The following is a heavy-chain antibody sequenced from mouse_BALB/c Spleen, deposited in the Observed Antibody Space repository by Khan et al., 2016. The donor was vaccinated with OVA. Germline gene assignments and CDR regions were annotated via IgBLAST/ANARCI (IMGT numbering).Heavy chain of an antibody. CDR2: IWTGGGT. CDR3: VRRGNYYGSFYWYFDV. D-gene: IGHD1-1*01. Sequence: QVQLKESGPGLVAPSQSLSITCTVSGFSLTSYDISWIRQPPGKGLEWLGVIWTGGGTNYNSAFMSRLSISKDNSKSQAFLKMNSLQSDDTAIYYCVRRGNYYGSFYWYFDVWGAGTTVTVSS. CDR1: GFSLTSYD. J-gene: IGHJ1*01. V-gene: IGHV2-9-2*01.